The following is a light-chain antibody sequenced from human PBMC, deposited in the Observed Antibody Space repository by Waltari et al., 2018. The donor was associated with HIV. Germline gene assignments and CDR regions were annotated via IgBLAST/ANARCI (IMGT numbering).Light chain of an antibody. Sequence: DIQMTPSPSSLSASVGDGVTITCRASQNVSTYLNWYQQKPGKAPKLVIYASSGLQSGVPSSFRGSGSGTNFTLTISSLQSEDFATYYCQQTHTTPHTFGQGTKLQIK. CDR3: QQTHTTPHT. CDR2: ASS. CDR1: QNVSTY. V-gene: IGKV1-39*01. J-gene: IGKJ2*01.